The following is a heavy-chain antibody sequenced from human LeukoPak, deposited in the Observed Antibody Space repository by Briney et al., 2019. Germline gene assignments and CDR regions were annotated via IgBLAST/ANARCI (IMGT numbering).Heavy chain of an antibody. CDR1: GYTFTGYY. D-gene: IGHD3-10*01. Sequence: ASVKVSCKASGYTFTGYYMHWVRQAPGQGLEWMGWINPNSGDTHYAQKFQGRVTMTRDTSISTAYMELSRLRSDDTAVYYCASLLTKSRITMVRGVITNIDYWGQGTLVTVSS. CDR2: INPNSGDT. J-gene: IGHJ4*02. V-gene: IGHV1-2*02. CDR3: ASLLTKSRITMVRGVITNIDY.